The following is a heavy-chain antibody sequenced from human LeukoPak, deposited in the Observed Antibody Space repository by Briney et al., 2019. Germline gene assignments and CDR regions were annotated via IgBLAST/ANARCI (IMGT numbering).Heavy chain of an antibody. CDR2: INHSGST. CDR3: ARRYDFWSGYGSYMDV. J-gene: IGHJ6*03. CDR1: GGSFSGYY. V-gene: IGHV4-34*01. Sequence: PSETLSLTCAVYGGSFSGYYWSWIRQPPGKGLEWIGEINHSGSTNYNPSLKSRVTISVDTSKNQFSLKLSSVTAADTAVYYCARRYDFWSGYGSYMDVWGKGTTVTVSS. D-gene: IGHD3-3*01.